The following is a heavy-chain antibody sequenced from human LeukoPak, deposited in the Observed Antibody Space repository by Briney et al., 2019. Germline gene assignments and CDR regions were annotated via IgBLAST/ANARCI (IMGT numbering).Heavy chain of an antibody. CDR2: IFWNGGRT. CDR3: AIDYYGSGTYYLPAAH. CDR1: GFSFGDYG. Sequence: GGSLRLSCAASGFSFGDYGMTWVRQVPGKGLEWVSSIFWNGGRTGYADSVRGRFTISRDNAKNSLYLQMNSLRAEDTALYCCAIDYYGSGTYYLPAAHSGQGTLDTVSP. J-gene: IGHJ4*02. D-gene: IGHD3-10*01. V-gene: IGHV3-20*04.